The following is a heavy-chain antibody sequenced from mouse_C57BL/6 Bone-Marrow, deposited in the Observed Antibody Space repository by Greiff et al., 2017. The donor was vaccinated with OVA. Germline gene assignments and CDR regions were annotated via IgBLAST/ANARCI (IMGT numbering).Heavy chain of an antibody. D-gene: IGHD1-1*01. CDR1: GFTFSSYA. CDR3: TREVYGSSYGAY. Sequence: EVQGVESGEGLVKPGGSLKLSCAASGFTFSSYAMSWVRQTPEKRLEWVAYISSGGDYIYYADTVKGRFTISRDNARNTLYLQMSSLKSEDTAMYYCTREVYGSSYGAYWGQGTLVTVSA. V-gene: IGHV5-9-1*02. CDR2: ISSGGDYI. J-gene: IGHJ3*01.